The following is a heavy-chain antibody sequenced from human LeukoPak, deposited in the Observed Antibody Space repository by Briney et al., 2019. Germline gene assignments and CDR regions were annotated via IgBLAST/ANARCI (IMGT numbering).Heavy chain of an antibody. D-gene: IGHD6-6*01. CDR1: GGSISNYY. Sequence: SETLSLTCTVSGGSISNYYWNWIRQPPGKGLEWIGYIYRSGSTNYNPSLKSRVTISVDTSKNQFSLKLSSVTAADTAVYYCARDRSIYPNWFDPWGQGTLVTVSS. CDR2: IYRSGST. J-gene: IGHJ5*02. V-gene: IGHV4-59*01. CDR3: ARDRSIYPNWFDP.